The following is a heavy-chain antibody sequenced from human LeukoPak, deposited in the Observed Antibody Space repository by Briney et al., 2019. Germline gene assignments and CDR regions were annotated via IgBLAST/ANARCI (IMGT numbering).Heavy chain of an antibody. CDR1: GYIFTSYG. J-gene: IGHJ6*04. CDR2: ISAYNGKT. D-gene: IGHD5-24*01. CDR3: AREGRDGGMDV. V-gene: IGHV1-18*04. Sequence: AAVKVSCKASGYIFTSYGISWVRQAPGQGLEWMGWISAYNGKTNYAQKLQGRVTMTTDTSTGTAYMELRSLRSDDTAVYYCAREGRDGGMDVWGKGTTVTVSS.